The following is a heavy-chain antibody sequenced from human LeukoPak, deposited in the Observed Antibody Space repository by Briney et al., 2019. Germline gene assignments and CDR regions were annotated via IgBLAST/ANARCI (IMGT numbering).Heavy chain of an antibody. CDR2: IYYTGNT. Sequence: SETLSLTCTVSGDSVSSGSYYWSWVRQPPGKGLEWIGYIYYTGNTNYNPSLKSRVTISVDASKNHFSLKLNSVTAADTAVYYCARDPYYYYGMDVWGQGTTVTVSS. CDR1: GDSVSSGSYY. CDR3: ARDPYYYYGMDV. J-gene: IGHJ6*02. V-gene: IGHV4-61*03.